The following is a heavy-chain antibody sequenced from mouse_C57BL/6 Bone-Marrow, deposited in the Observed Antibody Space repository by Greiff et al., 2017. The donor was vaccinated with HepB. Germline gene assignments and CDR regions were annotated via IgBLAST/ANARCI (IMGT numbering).Heavy chain of an antibody. D-gene: IGHD2-3*01. CDR2: INPSSGYT. J-gene: IGHJ4*01. CDR1: GYTFTSYW. V-gene: IGHV1-7*01. Sequence: QVQLQQSGAELAKPGASVKLSCKASGYTFTSYWMHWVKQRPGQGLEWIGYINPSSGYTKYNQKFKDKATLTADKSSSTAYLQLSSLTYEDSAVYYCAGDGYYVYYAMDYWGQGTSVTVSS. CDR3: AGDGYYVYYAMDY.